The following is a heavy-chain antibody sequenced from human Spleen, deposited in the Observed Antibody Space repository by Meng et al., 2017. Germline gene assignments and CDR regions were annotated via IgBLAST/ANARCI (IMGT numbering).Heavy chain of an antibody. CDR3: IAEIGPKSFDN. CDR2: VFGSGDTT. V-gene: IGHV3-23*04. J-gene: IGHJ4*02. D-gene: IGHD3-22*01. Sequence: VQLVESGGGVVQPGRSLRLSCAASGFTFSSYGMSWARQAAGKGLEWVSAVFGSGDTTFYADSVKGRFTISRDNSKSTLYLQMDSLRPEDTAVYYCIAEIGPKSFDNWGQGTLVTVSS. CDR1: GFTFSSYG.